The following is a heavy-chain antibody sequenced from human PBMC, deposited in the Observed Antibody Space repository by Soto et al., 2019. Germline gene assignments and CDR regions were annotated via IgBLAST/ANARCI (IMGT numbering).Heavy chain of an antibody. D-gene: IGHD3-3*01. Sequence: GASVKVSCKASGFTFTSSAMQWVRQARGQRLEWIGWIVVGSGNTNYAQKFQERVTITRDMSTSTAYMELSSLRSEDTAVYYCAADHHNYDFWSGYLSQGYYYMDVWGKGTTVTVSS. V-gene: IGHV1-58*02. CDR3: AADHHNYDFWSGYLSQGYYYMDV. CDR2: IVVGSGNT. J-gene: IGHJ6*03. CDR1: GFTFTSSA.